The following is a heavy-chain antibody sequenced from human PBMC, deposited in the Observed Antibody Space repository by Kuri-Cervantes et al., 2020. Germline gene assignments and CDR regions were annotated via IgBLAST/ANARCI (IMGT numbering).Heavy chain of an antibody. CDR3: ARRTAMVNGFDY. Sequence: GGSLRLSCSATGFTFSSYWMHWVRQAPGKGLVWVSRINSDGSSTSYADSVKGRFTISRDNAKNTLYLQMNSLRAEDTAVYYCARRTAMVNGFDYGGQGTLVTVSS. CDR2: INSDGSST. D-gene: IGHD5-18*01. CDR1: GFTFSSYW. V-gene: IGHV3-74*01. J-gene: IGHJ4*02.